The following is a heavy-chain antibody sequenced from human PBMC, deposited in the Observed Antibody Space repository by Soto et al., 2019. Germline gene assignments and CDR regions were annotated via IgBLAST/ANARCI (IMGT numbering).Heavy chain of an antibody. V-gene: IGHV3-23*01. Sequence: GGSLRLSCSAAEFTFSNYAMTWVRQAPGKGLEWVSGISGSGGNTHYAASVKGRFTISRDNSKNTLYLQMNTLRAEDTAVYYCVKSMTLLWFGELGPWGQGTTVTVSS. CDR1: EFTFSNYA. D-gene: IGHD3-10*01. J-gene: IGHJ6*02. CDR2: ISGSGGNT. CDR3: VKSMTLLWFGELGP.